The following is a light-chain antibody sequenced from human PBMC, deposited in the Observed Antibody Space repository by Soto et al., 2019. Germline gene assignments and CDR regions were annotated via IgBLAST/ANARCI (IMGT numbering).Light chain of an antibody. J-gene: IGKJ2*01. CDR3: QQYNNWPPVYT. CDR2: DAS. V-gene: IGKV3D-15*01. CDR1: QSVSSK. Sequence: EIVMTQSPATLSVSPGERATLSCRASQSVSSKLAWYQQKPGQAPRLLIYDASTRATGVPARFSGSGPGTEFSLTISSLQSEDFAVYYCQQYNNWPPVYTFGQGTKLEI.